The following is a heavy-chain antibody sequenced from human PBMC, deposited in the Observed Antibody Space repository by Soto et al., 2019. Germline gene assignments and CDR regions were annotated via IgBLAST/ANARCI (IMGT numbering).Heavy chain of an antibody. CDR2: INPNSGGT. D-gene: IGHD6-13*01. V-gene: IGHV1-2*02. Sequence: ASVKVSCKASGYPFTGYYMHWVRQPPGQGLEWVGWINPNSGGTKYAQKFQVRVTTTRDTSISTDYMELSRPRSDDTAVYYCARSGRSWNLRELYYWRQGPLVTV. CDR1: GYPFTGYY. J-gene: IGHJ4*02. CDR3: ARSGRSWNLRELYY.